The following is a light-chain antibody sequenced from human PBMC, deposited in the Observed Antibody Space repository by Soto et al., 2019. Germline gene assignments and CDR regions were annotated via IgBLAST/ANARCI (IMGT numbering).Light chain of an antibody. V-gene: IGLV2-14*03. J-gene: IGLJ1*01. CDR3: CSYTSSSTHV. Sequence: QPVLTQPASVSGSPGQSITISCTGTSSDVGGYNFVSWYQQHPGKVPKLMIFDVNRRPSGVSDRFSGSKSGNTASLTISGLQAEDEGVYYCCSYTSSSTHVFGSGTKLTVL. CDR1: SSDVGGYNF. CDR2: DVN.